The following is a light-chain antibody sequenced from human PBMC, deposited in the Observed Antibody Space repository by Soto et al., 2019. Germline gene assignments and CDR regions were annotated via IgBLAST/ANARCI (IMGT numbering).Light chain of an antibody. CDR3: QQYGNSPQIT. CDR1: QSVSSSY. Sequence: EIVLTPSPGTLSLSPGERATLSCRASQSVSSSYLAWYQQKPGQAPRLLIYGASSRATGIPDRFSGSGSGTDFTLTISRLEPEDFAVYYCQQYGNSPQITFGQGTRLEIK. J-gene: IGKJ5*01. CDR2: GAS. V-gene: IGKV3-20*01.